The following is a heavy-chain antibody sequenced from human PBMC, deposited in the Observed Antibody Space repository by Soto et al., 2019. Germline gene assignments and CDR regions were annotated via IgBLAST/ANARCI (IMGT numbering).Heavy chain of an antibody. D-gene: IGHD1-26*01. J-gene: IGHJ3*02. Sequence: SGPTLVNPTQTLTLTCTFSGFSLSTSGMCVSWIRQPPGKALEWLALIDWDDDKYYSTSLKTRLTISKDTSKNQVVLTMTNMDPVDTATYYCARMLQTRVGDTPIGAFDIWGQGTMVTVSS. CDR2: IDWDDDK. V-gene: IGHV2-70*01. CDR3: ARMLQTRVGDTPIGAFDI. CDR1: GFSLSTSGMC.